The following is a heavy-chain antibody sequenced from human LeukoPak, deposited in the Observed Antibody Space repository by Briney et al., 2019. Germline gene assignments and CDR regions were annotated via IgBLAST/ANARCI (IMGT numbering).Heavy chain of an antibody. Sequence: SVKVSFKASGGTFISYAISWVRQAPGQGLEWMGRIIPIFGIANYSQKFQGRVTITADKSTSTAYMELSSLRSEDTAVYYCASMVRGYYYYGMDVWGQGTTVTVSS. V-gene: IGHV1-69*10. J-gene: IGHJ6*02. CDR3: ASMVRGYYYYGMDV. CDR1: GGTFISYA. D-gene: IGHD3-10*01. CDR2: IIPIFGIA.